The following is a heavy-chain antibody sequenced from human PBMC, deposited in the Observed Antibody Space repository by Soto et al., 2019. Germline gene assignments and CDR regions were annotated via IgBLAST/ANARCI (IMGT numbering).Heavy chain of an antibody. D-gene: IGHD6-25*01. V-gene: IGHV3-30*18. CDR1: GFTFSSYG. CDR3: AQDRRPHSSYGMDV. CDR2: ISYDGSNK. Sequence: QVQLVESGGGVVQPGRSLRLSCAASGFTFSSYGMHWVRQAPGKGLEWVAVISYDGSNKYYADSVKGRFTISRDNSKNELYRQMNSLRAEDTAVYYCAQDRRPHSSYGMDVWGQGTTVTVSS. J-gene: IGHJ6*02.